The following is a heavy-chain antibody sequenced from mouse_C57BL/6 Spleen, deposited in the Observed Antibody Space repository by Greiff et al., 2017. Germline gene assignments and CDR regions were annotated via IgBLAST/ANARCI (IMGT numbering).Heavy chain of an antibody. Sequence: VQLQQSGGGLVKPGGSLKLSCAASGFTFSDYGMHWVRQAPEKGLEWVAYISSGSSTIYYADTVKGRFTISRDNAKNTLFLQMTSLRSEDTAMYYCARDYYGSRYFDYWGQGTTLTVSS. CDR1: GFTFSDYG. CDR3: ARDYYGSRYFDY. D-gene: IGHD1-1*01. V-gene: IGHV5-17*01. CDR2: ISSGSSTI. J-gene: IGHJ2*01.